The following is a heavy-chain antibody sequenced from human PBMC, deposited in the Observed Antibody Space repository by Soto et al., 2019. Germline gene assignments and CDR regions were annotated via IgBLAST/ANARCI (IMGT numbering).Heavy chain of an antibody. J-gene: IGHJ3*02. CDR1: GFTVSSNY. CDR3: ARVSSTWTDAFDI. Sequence: EVQLVESGGGLVQPGGSPRLSCAASGFTVSSNYMSWVRQAPGKGLEWVSVIYSGGSTYYADSVKGRFTISSDNSKNTLYVQMNSLRAEDTAVYYCARVSSTWTDAFDIWGQGTMVTVSS. V-gene: IGHV3-66*01. D-gene: IGHD2-2*01. CDR2: IYSGGST.